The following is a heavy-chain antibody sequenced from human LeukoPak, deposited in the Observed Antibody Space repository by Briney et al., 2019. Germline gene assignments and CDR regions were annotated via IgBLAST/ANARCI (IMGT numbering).Heavy chain of an antibody. V-gene: IGHV4-39*01. CDR3: ARQLYVSGSYYAPMDV. J-gene: IGHJ6*03. CDR1: GVSISSSSYY. Sequence: SETLSLTCTVSGVSISSSSYYWGWIRQPPGKGLEWIGSIYYSGSTYYNPSLKSRVTISVDTSKNQFSLKMSSVTAADTAVYFCARQLYVSGSYYAPMDVWGKGTTVTISS. D-gene: IGHD3-10*01. CDR2: IYYSGST.